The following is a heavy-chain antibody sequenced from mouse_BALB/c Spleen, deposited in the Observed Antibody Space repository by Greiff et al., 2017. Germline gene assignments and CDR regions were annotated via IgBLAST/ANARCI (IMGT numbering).Heavy chain of an antibody. CDR3: ARSYYGNNYAMDY. CDR2: ISSGSSTI. D-gene: IGHD2-10*01. CDR1: GFTFSSFG. Sequence: EVQLVESGGGLVQPGGSRKLSCAASGFTFSSFGMHWVRQAPEKGLEWVAYISSGSSTIYYADTVKGRFTISRDNPKNTLFLQMTSLRSEDTAMYYCARSYYGNNYAMDYWGQGTSVTVSS. J-gene: IGHJ4*01. V-gene: IGHV5-17*02.